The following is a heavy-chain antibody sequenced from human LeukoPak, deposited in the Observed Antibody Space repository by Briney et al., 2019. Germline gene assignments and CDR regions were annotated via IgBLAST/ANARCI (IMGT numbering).Heavy chain of an antibody. CDR1: GFTFSNYG. D-gene: IGHD3-10*02. J-gene: IGHJ6*04. CDR3: AELGITMIGGV. V-gene: IGHV3-30*18. CDR2: ISYDGSDK. Sequence: GGSLRLSCAASGFTFSNYGMHWVRQAPGKGLEWVALISYDGSDKYYSDSVKGRFTISRDNAKNSLYLQMNSLRAEDTAVYYCAELGITMIGGVWGKGTTVTISS.